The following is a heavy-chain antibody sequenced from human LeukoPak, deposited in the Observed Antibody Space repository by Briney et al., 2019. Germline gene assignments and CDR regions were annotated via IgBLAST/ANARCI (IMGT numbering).Heavy chain of an antibody. J-gene: IGHJ4*02. CDR1: GFTFDDYA. Sequence: GGSLRLSCAASGFTFDDYAMHWVRQAPGKGLEWVSGISWNSGSIGYADSVKGRFTISRDNAKNSLYLQMNSLRAEDTAVYYCARAPPYYYDSSGYYGYFDYWGQGTLVTVSS. CDR3: ARAPPYYYDSSGYYGYFDY. D-gene: IGHD3-22*01. CDR2: ISWNSGSI. V-gene: IGHV3-9*01.